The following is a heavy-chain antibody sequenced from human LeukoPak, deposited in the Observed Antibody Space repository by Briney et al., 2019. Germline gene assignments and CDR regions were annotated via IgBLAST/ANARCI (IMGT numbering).Heavy chain of an antibody. V-gene: IGHV1-2*02. CDR2: INPNSGGT. J-gene: IGHJ4*02. Sequence: ASVKVSCKASGYTFTSYYMHWVRQAPGQGLEWMGWINPNSGGTNYAQKFQGRVTMTRDTSISTAYMELSRLRSDDTAVYYCARESVWGSYRPSFGYWGQGTLVTVSS. CDR3: ARESVWGSYRPSFGY. D-gene: IGHD3-16*02. CDR1: GYTFTSYY.